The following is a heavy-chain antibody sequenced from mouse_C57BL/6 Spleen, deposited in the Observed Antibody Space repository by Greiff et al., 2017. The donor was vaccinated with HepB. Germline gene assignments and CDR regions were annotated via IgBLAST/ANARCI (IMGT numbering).Heavy chain of an antibody. D-gene: IGHD2-2*01. V-gene: IGHV1-15*01. J-gene: IGHJ3*01. CDR3: TGGYDERFAY. Sequence: VQLQQSGAELVRPGASVTLSCKASGYTFTDYEMHWVKQTPVHGLEWIGAIDPETGGTAYNQKFKGKAILTADKSSSTAYMELRSLTSEDSAVYYCTGGYDERFAYWGQGTLVTVSA. CDR1: GYTFTDYE. CDR2: IDPETGGT.